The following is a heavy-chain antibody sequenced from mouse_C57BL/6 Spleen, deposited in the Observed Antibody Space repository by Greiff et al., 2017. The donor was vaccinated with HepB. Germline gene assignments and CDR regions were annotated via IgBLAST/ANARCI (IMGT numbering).Heavy chain of an antibody. CDR3: ARGPGAGYAMDY. CDR1: GFTFSDYY. Sequence: DVQLVESEGGLVQPGSSMKLSCTASGFTFSDYYMAWVRQVPEKGLEWVANINYDGSSTYYLDSLKSRFIISRDNAKNILYLQMSSLKSEDTATYYCARGPGAGYAMDYWGQGTSVTVSS. V-gene: IGHV5-16*01. J-gene: IGHJ4*01. CDR2: INYDGSST.